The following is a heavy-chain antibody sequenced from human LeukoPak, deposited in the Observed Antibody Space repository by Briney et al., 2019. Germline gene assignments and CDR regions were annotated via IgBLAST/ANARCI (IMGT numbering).Heavy chain of an antibody. V-gene: IGHV4-34*01. J-gene: IGHJ6*03. CDR2: INHSGST. CDR1: GGSFSGYY. D-gene: IGHD6-13*01. Sequence: SETLSLTCAVYGGSFSGYYWSWIRQPPGKGLEWIGEINHSGSTNYNPSLKSRVTISVDTSKNQFSLKLSSVTAADTAVYYCARFVLIAAAGDLALDVWGKGTTVTV. CDR3: ARFVLIAAAGDLALDV.